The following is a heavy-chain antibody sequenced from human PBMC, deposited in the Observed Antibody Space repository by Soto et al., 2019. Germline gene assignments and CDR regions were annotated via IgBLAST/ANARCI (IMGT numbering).Heavy chain of an antibody. J-gene: IGHJ4*02. CDR2: IIPIFGTA. V-gene: IGHV1-69*13. D-gene: IGHD6-13*01. Sequence: SVKVSCKASGGTFTNYAFSWVRQAPGQGLEWLGGIIPIFGTADYAQEFQGRVTITADEPTSTVHMEVSSLRSDDTAVYYCGRDLRYRAAAGSPIDVEEHDYWGQGTLVTVSS. CDR3: GRDLRYRAAAGSPIDVEEHDY. CDR1: GGTFTNYA.